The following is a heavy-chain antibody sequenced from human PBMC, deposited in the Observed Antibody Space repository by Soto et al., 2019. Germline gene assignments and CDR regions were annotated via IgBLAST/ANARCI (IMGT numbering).Heavy chain of an antibody. CDR3: ARGNRIERWLQSSISDY. V-gene: IGHV4-30-4*01. Sequence: QVQLQESVPGLVKPSQTLSLTCTVSGGSISSGDYYWSWIRQPPGKGLEWIGYIYYSGSPYYNPSLKSRVTISVNTSKNQFSLKLSSVTAADTAVYYCARGNRIERWLQSSISDYWGQGTLVTVSS. CDR2: IYYSGSP. J-gene: IGHJ4*02. CDR1: GGSISSGDYY. D-gene: IGHD5-12*01.